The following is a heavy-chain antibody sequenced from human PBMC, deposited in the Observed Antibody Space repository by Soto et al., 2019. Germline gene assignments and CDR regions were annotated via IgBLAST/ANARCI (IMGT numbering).Heavy chain of an antibody. V-gene: IGHV3-30*03. CDR2: ISYDGSKK. J-gene: IGHJ6*02. CDR3: ARIDCTGGSCRPYAYYDMDV. Sequence: SLRLSCAASGFNFGEHGMHWVRQAPGKGLEWVAVISYDGSKKDYADSVKGRITISRDNSKNTLYLQMNSLRAEDSAVYFCARIDCTGGSCRPYAYYDMDVWGQGTTVTVSS. CDR1: GFNFGEHG. D-gene: IGHD2-15*01.